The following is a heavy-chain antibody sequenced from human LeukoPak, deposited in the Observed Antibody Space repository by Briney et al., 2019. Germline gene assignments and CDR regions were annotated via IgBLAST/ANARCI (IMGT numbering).Heavy chain of an antibody. CDR3: ARVGPNSQLSGYDFWSGYIYYYYGMDV. Sequence: GASVKVSCKASGGTFSSYAINWVRQATGQGLEWMGWMNPNSGNTGYAQKFQGRVTMTRNTSISTAYMELSSLRSEDTAVYYCARVGPNSQLSGYDFWSGYIYYYYGMDVWGQGTTVTVSS. CDR1: GGTFSSYA. D-gene: IGHD3-3*01. J-gene: IGHJ6*02. CDR2: MNPNSGNT. V-gene: IGHV1-8*02.